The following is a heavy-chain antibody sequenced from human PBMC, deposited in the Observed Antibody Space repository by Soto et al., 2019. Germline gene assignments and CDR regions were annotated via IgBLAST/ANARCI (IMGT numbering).Heavy chain of an antibody. CDR1: SGSISSSNW. CDR3: ARLTFDLESWFYP. Sequence: SETLSLTCAVSSGSISSSNWWSWVRQPPGKGLEWIGEIYHSGSTNYNPSLKSRVTISVDKSKNQFSLKLSSVTAADTAVYYCARLTFDLESWFYPWGQGTLVTVSS. J-gene: IGHJ5*02. CDR2: IYHSGST. V-gene: IGHV4-4*02.